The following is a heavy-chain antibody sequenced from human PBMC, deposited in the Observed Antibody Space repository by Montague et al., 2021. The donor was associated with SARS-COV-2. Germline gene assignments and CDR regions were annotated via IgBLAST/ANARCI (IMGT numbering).Heavy chain of an antibody. CDR1: GGSISTGSDY. CDR3: ARDRGDIYGGNSAWFDP. V-gene: IGHV4-61*03. J-gene: IGHJ5*02. Sequence: SETLSLTCTVSGGSISTGSDYWTWIRQRPGRGLEWIGNFYYSGGSTYNPSLKSRVTISADTSKNLFSLTLKSVTASDTAVYYCARDRGDIYGGNSAWFDPWGQGTLVTVSS. CDR2: FYYSGGS. D-gene: IGHD4-23*01.